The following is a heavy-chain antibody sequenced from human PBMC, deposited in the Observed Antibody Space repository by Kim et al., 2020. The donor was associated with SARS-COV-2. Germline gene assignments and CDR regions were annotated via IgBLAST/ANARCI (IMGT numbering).Heavy chain of an antibody. Sequence: YYAASVRGRFTISRDNDKNSLYLQMNSLRAEDTAVYYCARGPNYSPFDYWGQGTLVTVSS. D-gene: IGHD4-4*01. V-gene: IGHV3-48*03. CDR3: ARGPNYSPFDY. J-gene: IGHJ4*02.